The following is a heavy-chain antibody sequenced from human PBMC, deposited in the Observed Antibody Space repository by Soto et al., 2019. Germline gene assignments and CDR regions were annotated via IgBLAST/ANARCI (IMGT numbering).Heavy chain of an antibody. CDR2: ISWNSGSI. J-gene: IGHJ4*02. CDR1: GFTFDDYA. CDR3: AKDSGSSSWYFDY. D-gene: IGHD6-13*01. V-gene: IGHV3-9*01. Sequence: GGSLRLSCAASGFTFDDYAMHWVRQAPGKGLEWVSGISWNSGSIGYADSVKGRFTISRDNAKNSLYLQMNSLRAEDTALYYCAKDSGSSSWYFDYWGQGTLVTVSS.